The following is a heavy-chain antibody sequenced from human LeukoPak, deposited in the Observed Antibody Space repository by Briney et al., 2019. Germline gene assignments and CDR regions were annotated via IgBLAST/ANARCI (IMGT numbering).Heavy chain of an antibody. Sequence: SETLSLTCTVSGDSISYHYWSWIRQPAGKGLEWIGRIYSSASANYNPSLKSRVTMSLDTSKNQFSLNLTSVTAADTAVYYCASVLFTEEDAFDIWGQGTMVTVSS. V-gene: IGHV4-4*07. J-gene: IGHJ3*02. CDR3: ASVLFTEEDAFDI. CDR1: GDSISYHY. CDR2: IYSSASA. D-gene: IGHD6-6*01.